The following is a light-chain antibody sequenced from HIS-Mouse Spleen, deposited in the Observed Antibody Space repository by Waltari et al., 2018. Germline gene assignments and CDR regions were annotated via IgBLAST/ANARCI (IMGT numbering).Light chain of an antibody. CDR3: AAWDDSLSGYV. CDR1: SSNIGSHY. J-gene: IGLJ1*01. Sequence: QSVLTQPPSASGTPGQRVTIPCSGSSSNIGSHYVSWYQQLPGTAPKLLIYRNNQRPSGVPDRFSGSKSGTSASLAISGLRSEDEADYYCAAWDDSLSGYVFGTGTKVTVL. V-gene: IGLV1-47*01. CDR2: RNN.